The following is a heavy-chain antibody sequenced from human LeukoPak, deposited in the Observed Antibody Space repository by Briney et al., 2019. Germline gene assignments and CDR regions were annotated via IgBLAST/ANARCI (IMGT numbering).Heavy chain of an antibody. CDR1: GFTFSSYG. Sequence: GRSLRLSCAASGFTFSSYGMHWVRQAPGKGLEWVSVIYSGGSTYYADSVKGRFTISRDNSKNTLYLQMNSLRAEDTAVYYCARGSITMVRGVIIPNYFDYWGQGTLVTVSS. D-gene: IGHD3-10*01. V-gene: IGHV3-66*01. J-gene: IGHJ4*02. CDR3: ARGSITMVRGVIIPNYFDY. CDR2: IYSGGST.